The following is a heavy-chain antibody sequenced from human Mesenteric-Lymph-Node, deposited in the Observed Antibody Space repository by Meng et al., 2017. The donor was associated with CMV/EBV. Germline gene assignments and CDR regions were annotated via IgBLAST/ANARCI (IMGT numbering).Heavy chain of an antibody. CDR1: GFNLRSYA. V-gene: IGHV3-48*03. CDR2: ISNSGDTI. Sequence: GESLKISCAASGFNLRSYAMTWVRQAPGKGLEWVSYISNSGDTIYYADAVQGRFTISRDNSKNMLYLQMNSLRAEDTAVYYCARDDYDSSLYWYGMDVWGQGTTVTVSS. D-gene: IGHD3-22*01. J-gene: IGHJ6*02. CDR3: ARDDYDSSLYWYGMDV.